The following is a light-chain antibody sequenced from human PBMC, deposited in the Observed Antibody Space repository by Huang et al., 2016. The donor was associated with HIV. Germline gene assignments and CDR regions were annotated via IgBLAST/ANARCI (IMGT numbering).Light chain of an antibody. CDR3: HQRSDWLYT. CDR1: QSISDF. V-gene: IGKV3-11*01. CDR2: EAS. J-gene: IGKJ2*01. Sequence: EIVLTQSPATLSLSPGDRATLSCRANQSISDFLAWYQQKPGQPPRLLIDEASHRATGIPDRYSGSGSGTDFTLTIRSLEPEDFAVYYCHQRSDWLYTFGQGTKLEIK.